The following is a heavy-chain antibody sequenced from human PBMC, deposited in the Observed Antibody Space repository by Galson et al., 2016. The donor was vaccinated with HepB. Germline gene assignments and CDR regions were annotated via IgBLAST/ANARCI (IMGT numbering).Heavy chain of an antibody. Sequence: SLRLSCAASGLIFDDYAMHWVRQAPGKALEWVSGISWNGGSIGYADSLKGRFTISRDNANNSVYLQMNSLRAEDTALYYWTKDVSRGYGDYDDWFDTWGQGTLVTVSS. CDR1: GLIFDDYA. V-gene: IGHV3-9*01. D-gene: IGHD4-17*01. J-gene: IGHJ5*02. CDR2: ISWNGGSI. CDR3: TKDVSRGYGDYDDWFDT.